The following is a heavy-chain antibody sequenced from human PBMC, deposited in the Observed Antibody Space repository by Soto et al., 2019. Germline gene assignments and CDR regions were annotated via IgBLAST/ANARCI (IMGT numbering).Heavy chain of an antibody. V-gene: IGHV3-30-3*01. CDR3: ARAGCDGGSCYTLVGLRYGMDV. CDR2: ISYDGNNK. CDR1: GFTFSSYA. J-gene: IGHJ6*02. Sequence: QVQLVESGGGVVQPGRSLRLSCAASGFTFSSYAMYWVRQAPGKGLEWVAVISYDGNNKYYADSVKGRFTISRDNSENPLYLQMNSVRAEDMAVYYCARAGCDGGSCYTLVGLRYGMDVWCQGTTVTVSS. D-gene: IGHD2-15*01.